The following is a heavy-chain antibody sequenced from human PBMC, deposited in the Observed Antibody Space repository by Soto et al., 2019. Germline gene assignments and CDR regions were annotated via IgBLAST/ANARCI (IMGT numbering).Heavy chain of an antibody. J-gene: IGHJ6*02. CDR2: INAGYGNT. V-gene: IGHV1-3*01. Sequence: ASVKVSCKASGYTFSSYAMHWVRQAPGQRLEWMGWINAGYGNTKSSQKFQDRVSMTIDTSTGTAYMELRSLSSDDTAVYYCARGHGVIIGAMDVWGQGTAVTVSS. D-gene: IGHD3-3*01. CDR3: ARGHGVIIGAMDV. CDR1: GYTFSSYA.